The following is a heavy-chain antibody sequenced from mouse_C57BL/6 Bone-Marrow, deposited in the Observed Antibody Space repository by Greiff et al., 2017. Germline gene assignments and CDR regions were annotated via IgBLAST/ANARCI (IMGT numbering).Heavy chain of an antibody. Sequence: VQLQQSGAELVRPGTSVKVSCKASGYAFTNYLIEWVKQRPGQGLEWIGVINPGSGGTNYNEKFKGKATLTADKSSSTAYMQLSSLTSEDSAVYFCARSIYYGNCGFDYWGQGTTLTVSS. V-gene: IGHV1-54*01. D-gene: IGHD2-1*01. J-gene: IGHJ2*01. CDR2: INPGSGGT. CDR3: ARSIYYGNCGFDY. CDR1: GYAFTNYL.